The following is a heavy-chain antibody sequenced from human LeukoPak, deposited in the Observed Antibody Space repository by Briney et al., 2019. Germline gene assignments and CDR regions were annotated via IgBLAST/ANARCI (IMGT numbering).Heavy chain of an antibody. V-gene: IGHV4-61*05. D-gene: IGHD7-27*01. CDR2: VYYGGGT. J-gene: IGHJ4*01. CDR1: GGSISSSSYY. CDR3: ARGGTGDLDY. Sequence: SETLSLTCTVSGGSISSSSYYWGWIRQPPGKGLEWLGYVYYGGGTSYNPSLKGRVTISADTSKNQFSLRLTYLTAADTAVYYCARGGTGDLDYWGQGTLVTVSS.